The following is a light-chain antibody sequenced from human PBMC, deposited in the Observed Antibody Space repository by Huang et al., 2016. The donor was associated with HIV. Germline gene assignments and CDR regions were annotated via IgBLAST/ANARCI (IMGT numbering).Light chain of an antibody. CDR3: QQRSDRPPWT. Sequence: EVVLTQSPATLSLSPGERATLSCRASQSVSTSLAWFHQRPGQAPRLLIYDVSNRVTGNPGKFSGSGFGTGFPLTLSRPEPEDFATYYCQQRSDRPPWTFGQGTKVEFK. CDR2: DVS. CDR1: QSVSTS. V-gene: IGKV3-11*01. J-gene: IGKJ1*01.